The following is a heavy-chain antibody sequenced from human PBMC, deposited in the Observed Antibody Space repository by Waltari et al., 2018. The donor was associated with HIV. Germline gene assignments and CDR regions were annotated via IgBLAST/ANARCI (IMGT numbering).Heavy chain of an antibody. CDR3: ATMVRGGNWFDP. CDR2: IYYSGST. J-gene: IGHJ5*02. Sequence: QLQLQESGPGLVKPSETLSLTCTVSGGSISSSSYYWGWIRQPPGKGLDWIGRIYYSGSTYNNPALKSRVTRSVDTAKNQFSLKLSSVTAADTAVYYCATMVRGGNWFDPWGQGTLVTVSS. CDR1: GGSISSSSYY. V-gene: IGHV4-39*01. D-gene: IGHD3-10*01.